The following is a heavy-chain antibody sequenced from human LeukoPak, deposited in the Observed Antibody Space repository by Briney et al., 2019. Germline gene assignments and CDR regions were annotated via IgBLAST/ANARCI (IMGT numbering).Heavy chain of an antibody. J-gene: IGHJ6*02. CDR2: ISAYNGNT. CDR3: ARDLRGSSSWYSQLPMYHYYYYGMDV. D-gene: IGHD6-13*01. Sequence: ASVKVSCKASGYTFTSYGISWVRQAPGQGLEWMGWISAYNGNTNYAQKLQGRVTMTTDTSTSTAYMELRSLRSDDTAVYYCARDLRGSSSWYSQLPMYHYYYYGMDVWGQGTTVTVSS. CDR1: GYTFTSYG. V-gene: IGHV1-18*01.